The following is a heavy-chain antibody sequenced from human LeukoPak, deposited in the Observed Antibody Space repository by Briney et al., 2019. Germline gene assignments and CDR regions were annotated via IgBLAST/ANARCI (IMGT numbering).Heavy chain of an antibody. J-gene: IGHJ4*02. CDR3: SRRYSYACGYLDY. Sequence: PGRSLRLSCTASGFTFGDYAMNWVRQAPGKGLEWVGFIRSKAYGGTTEYAASVKGRFTISRDDSKSIAYLQMNSLKTEDTVVYYCSRRYSYACGYLDYWGQGTLVTVSS. CDR1: GFTFGDYA. V-gene: IGHV3-49*04. CDR2: IRSKAYGGTT. D-gene: IGHD3-16*01.